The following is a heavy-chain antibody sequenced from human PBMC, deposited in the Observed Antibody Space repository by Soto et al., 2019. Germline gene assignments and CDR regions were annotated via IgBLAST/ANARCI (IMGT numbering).Heavy chain of an antibody. CDR2: IYTSGST. J-gene: IGHJ5*02. D-gene: IGHD2-2*01. Sequence: QVQLQESGPGLVKPSETLSLTCTVSGGSISSYYWSWIRQPAGKGLEWIGRIYTSGSTNYNPSLKSRVTMSVDTSKNQFSLKLSSVTAADTAVYYCAREEIVVVPAAHNWFDPWGQGTLVIVSS. CDR1: GGSISSYY. CDR3: AREEIVVVPAAHNWFDP. V-gene: IGHV4-4*07.